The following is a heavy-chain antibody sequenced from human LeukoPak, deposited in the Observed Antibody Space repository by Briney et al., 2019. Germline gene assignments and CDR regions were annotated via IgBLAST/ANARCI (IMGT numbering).Heavy chain of an antibody. CDR3: AREGITMVRQPHRFDY. V-gene: IGHV3-21*01. Sequence: GGSLRLSCAASGFTFSSYSMNWVRQAPGKGLEWVSSTSSSSSYIYYADSVKGRFTISRDNAKNSLYLQMNSLRAEDTAVYYCAREGITMVRQPHRFDYWGQGTLVTVSS. D-gene: IGHD3-10*01. CDR1: GFTFSSYS. CDR2: TSSSSSYI. J-gene: IGHJ4*02.